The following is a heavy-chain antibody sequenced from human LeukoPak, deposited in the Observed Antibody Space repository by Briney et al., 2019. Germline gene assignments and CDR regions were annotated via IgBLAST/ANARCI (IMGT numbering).Heavy chain of an antibody. CDR3: ATDYGDYNEGDY. D-gene: IGHD4-17*01. CDR1: GYTFTGCY. CDR2: INPNSGGT. J-gene: IGHJ4*02. Sequence: ASVKVSCKASGYTFTGCYMHWVRQAPGQGLEWMGRINPNSGGTNYAQKFQGRVTMTRDTSISTAYMELSRLRSDDTAVYYCATDYGDYNEGDYWGQGTLVTVSS. V-gene: IGHV1-2*06.